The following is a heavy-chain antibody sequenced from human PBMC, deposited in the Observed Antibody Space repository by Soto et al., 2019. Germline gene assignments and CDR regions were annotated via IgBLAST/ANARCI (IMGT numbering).Heavy chain of an antibody. CDR3: GSIAVAEGFDP. Sequence: EVLLVETGGALIQPGGSLRLSCAASGFDVSYNYMSWVRQAPGKGLEWLSIIHPDGATYYAGSVKGRFTISRDNSKNTVHLQMNDLRGDVTAVYYCGSIAVAEGFDPWGQGTLVTVSS. J-gene: IGHJ5*02. CDR1: GFDVSYNY. CDR2: IHPDGAT. V-gene: IGHV3-53*02. D-gene: IGHD6-19*01.